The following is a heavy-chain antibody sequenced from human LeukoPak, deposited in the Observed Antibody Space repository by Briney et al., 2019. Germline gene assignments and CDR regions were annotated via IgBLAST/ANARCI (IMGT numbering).Heavy chain of an antibody. Sequence: GGSLRLSCAASGFTFSTYWMHWVRQAPGKGLVWVSRINSDGSSTSYADSVKGRFTISRDNAKNTLYLQMDSLRAEDMAVYYCARGGQHYGDYVEFWFDPWGQGTLVTVSS. D-gene: IGHD4-17*01. CDR1: GFTFSTYW. CDR2: INSDGSST. V-gene: IGHV3-74*01. J-gene: IGHJ5*02. CDR3: ARGGQHYGDYVEFWFDP.